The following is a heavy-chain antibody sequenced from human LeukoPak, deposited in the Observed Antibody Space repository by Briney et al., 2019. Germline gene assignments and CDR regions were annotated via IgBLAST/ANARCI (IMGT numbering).Heavy chain of an antibody. D-gene: IGHD1-26*01. V-gene: IGHV4-4*07. CDR3: ARRIVGATIDY. Sequence: SETLSLTCTVSGGSISSYYWSWIRQPAGKGLEWIGRIYTSGSTNYNPSLKSRVTISVDTSKNRFSLKLSSVTAADTAEYYCARRIVGATIDYWGQGTLVTVSS. CDR1: GGSISSYY. J-gene: IGHJ4*02. CDR2: IYTSGST.